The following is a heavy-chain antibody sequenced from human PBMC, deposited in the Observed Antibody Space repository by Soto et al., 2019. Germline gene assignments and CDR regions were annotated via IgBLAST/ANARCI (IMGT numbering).Heavy chain of an antibody. D-gene: IGHD6-13*01. V-gene: IGHV3-30*03. CDR3: ARESCRYSSSWCPFDY. Sequence: QVQLVESGGGVVQPGRSLRLSCAASGFTFSSYGMHWVRQAPGKGLEWVAVISYDGSNKYYADSVKGRFTISRDNSKNTLYLQMNSLRAEDTAVYYCARESCRYSSSWCPFDYWGQGTLVTVSS. J-gene: IGHJ4*02. CDR1: GFTFSSYG. CDR2: ISYDGSNK.